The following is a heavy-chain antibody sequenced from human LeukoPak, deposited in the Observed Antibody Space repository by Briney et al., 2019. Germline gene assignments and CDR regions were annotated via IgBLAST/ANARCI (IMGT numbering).Heavy chain of an antibody. Sequence: GGSLRLSCAASGFTFSDYYMSWIRQAPGKGLEWVSYISSSGSTIYYADSVKGRFTISRDNAKNSLYLQMNSLRAEDTAVYYCARNYGSGSYYNRAYYMDVWGKGTTVTISS. D-gene: IGHD3-10*01. CDR2: ISSSGSTI. V-gene: IGHV3-11*01. CDR3: ARNYGSGSYYNRAYYMDV. J-gene: IGHJ6*03. CDR1: GFTFSDYY.